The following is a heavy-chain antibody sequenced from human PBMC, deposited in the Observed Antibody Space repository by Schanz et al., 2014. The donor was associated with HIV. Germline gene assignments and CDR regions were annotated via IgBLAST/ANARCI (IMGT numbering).Heavy chain of an antibody. V-gene: IGHV1-69*01. D-gene: IGHD6-13*01. CDR3: ARDSPVAAGTLDY. CDR1: GGTFSIYA. CDR2: IIPLFGTS. Sequence: QVQLVQSGAEVKKPGSSVKVSCKAPGGTFSIYAFSWVRQAPGQGLEWMGGIIPLFGTSNYAQKFQGRATITADESTSTAYMELSSLRSEDTAVYYCARDSPVAAGTLDYWGQGTLVTVSS. J-gene: IGHJ4*02.